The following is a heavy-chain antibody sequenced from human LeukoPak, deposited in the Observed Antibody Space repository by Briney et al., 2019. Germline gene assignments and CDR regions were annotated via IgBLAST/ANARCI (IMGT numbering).Heavy chain of an antibody. CDR3: ARLSDEAFYDFWSGYRDY. V-gene: IGHV3-21*01. J-gene: IGHJ4*02. Sequence: GGSLRLSCAASGFTFSSYSMNWVRQAPGKGLEWVSSISSSSSYIYYADSVKGRFTISRDNAKNSLYLQMNSLRAEDTAVYYCARLSDEAFYDFWSGYRDYWGQGTLVTVSS. D-gene: IGHD3-3*01. CDR2: ISSSSSYI. CDR1: GFTFSSYS.